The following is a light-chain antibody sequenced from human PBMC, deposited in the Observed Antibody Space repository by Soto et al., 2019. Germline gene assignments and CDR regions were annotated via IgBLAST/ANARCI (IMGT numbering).Light chain of an antibody. CDR2: KAS. Sequence: IQRTQSPSTLSGSVEDRVIIPCRASQTISSWLAWYQQRPGKAPKLLIYKASTLKSGVPSRFSGSGSGTEFTLTISSLQPDDFATYYCQHYNSYSEAFGQGTKVDIK. V-gene: IGKV1-5*03. J-gene: IGKJ1*01. CDR1: QTISSW. CDR3: QHYNSYSEA.